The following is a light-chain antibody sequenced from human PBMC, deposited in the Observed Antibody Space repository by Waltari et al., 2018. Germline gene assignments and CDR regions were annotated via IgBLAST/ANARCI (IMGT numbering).Light chain of an antibody. J-gene: IGKJ4*01. CDR1: QSISSY. CDR2: AAS. Sequence: DIQMTQSPSYLSASVGDRDIITCRASQSISSYLNWYQLKPGKAPRLLIYAASTLQSGVPSRFSGSGSGTGFILTISSLQPEDFATYYCQQSNSLPLTFGGGTKVEIK. V-gene: IGKV1-39*01. CDR3: QQSNSLPLT.